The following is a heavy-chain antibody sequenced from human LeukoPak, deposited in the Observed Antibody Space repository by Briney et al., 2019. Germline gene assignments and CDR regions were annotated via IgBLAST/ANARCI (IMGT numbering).Heavy chain of an antibody. CDR3: ARHGYTASHYFLDY. CDR2: IYTTGNT. CDR1: SGSINSYF. Sequence: SETLSLTWTVSSGSINSYFWGWVRQPAGRGLEWIGRIYTTGNTHYNPSLKSRLTMSIDTSKRQFSLNLRSVTAADTAIYYCARHGYTASHYFLDYWSQGTLVTVSS. V-gene: IGHV4-4*07. D-gene: IGHD3-16*01. J-gene: IGHJ4*02.